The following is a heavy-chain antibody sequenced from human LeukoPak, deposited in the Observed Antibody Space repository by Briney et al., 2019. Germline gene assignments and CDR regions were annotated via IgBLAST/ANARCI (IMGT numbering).Heavy chain of an antibody. J-gene: IGHJ4*02. CDR1: GFTFTSSA. V-gene: IGHV1-58*01. D-gene: IGHD6-19*01. Sequence: SVKVSCKASGFTFTSSAVQWVRQARGQRLEWLGWIVVGSGNTNYAQKFQERVTITRDMSTSTAYMELSSLRSEDTAVYYCAATMEGAVAGILGHDYWGQGTLVTVSS. CDR3: AATMEGAVAGILGHDY. CDR2: IVVGSGNT.